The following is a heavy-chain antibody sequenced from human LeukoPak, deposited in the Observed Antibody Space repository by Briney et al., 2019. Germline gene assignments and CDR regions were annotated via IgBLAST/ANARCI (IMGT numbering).Heavy chain of an antibody. CDR3: ARGARSRPAQIYYSDY. CDR2: INPNSGGT. D-gene: IGHD1-14*01. J-gene: IGHJ4*02. V-gene: IGHV1-2*02. Sequence: GASVKVSCKASGYTFTGYYMHWVRQAPGQGLEWMGWINPNSGGTNYAQKFQGRVTMTRDTSISTAYMELSRLRSDDTAVYYCARGARSRPAQIYYSDYWGQGTLVTVSS. CDR1: GYTFTGYY.